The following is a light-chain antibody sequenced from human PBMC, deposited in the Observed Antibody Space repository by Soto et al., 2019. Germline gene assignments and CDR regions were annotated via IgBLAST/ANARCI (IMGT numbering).Light chain of an antibody. CDR3: GTWDGSMSGGGV. CDR2: DNY. V-gene: IGLV1-51*01. CDR1: NANLGRNS. Sequence: QSVLTQPPSVSAAPGQPGPISCSGSNANLGRNSVAWYQQVPGSAPKLLIYDNYHRPSGIPDRFSGSKSGTSATLAITGLQTGDEADYYCGTWDGSMSGGGVFGGGTKLTVL. J-gene: IGLJ3*02.